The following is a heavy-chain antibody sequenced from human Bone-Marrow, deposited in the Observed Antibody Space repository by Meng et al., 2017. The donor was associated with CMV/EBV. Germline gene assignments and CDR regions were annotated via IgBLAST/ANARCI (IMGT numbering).Heavy chain of an antibody. J-gene: IGHJ6*02. Sequence: GESLKISCVASGFTFSTYAMHWVRQAPGKGLEWVEVISYDETDKYYADSLKGQFTISRDNTMNSLYLQMNGLRDEDTALYSCARFDPHRNYGMDVRCQGTTVTVSS. CDR3: ARFDPHRNYGMDV. CDR1: GFTFSTYA. V-gene: IGHV3-30-3*01. CDR2: ISYDETDK. D-gene: IGHD3-9*01.